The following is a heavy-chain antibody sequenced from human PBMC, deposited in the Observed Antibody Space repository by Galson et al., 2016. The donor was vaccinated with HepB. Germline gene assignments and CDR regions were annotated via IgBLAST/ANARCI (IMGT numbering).Heavy chain of an antibody. CDR2: IYPADSDT. J-gene: IGHJ4*02. V-gene: IGHV5-51*03. CDR1: GYSFSTYW. Sequence: QSGAEVKKPGESLKISCEGSGYSFSTYWIAWVRQEPGKGLEWMGIIYPADSDTRYSPSFQGQVTISVDKSINTAYLQWDSLKASDTAVYYCARGGPDFGDFQWGQGTLITVSS. D-gene: IGHD4-17*01. CDR3: ARGGPDFGDFQ.